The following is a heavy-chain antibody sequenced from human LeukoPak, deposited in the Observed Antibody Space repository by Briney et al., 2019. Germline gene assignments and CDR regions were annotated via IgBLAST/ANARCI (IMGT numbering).Heavy chain of an antibody. Sequence: SETLSLTCTVSGGSISSSSYYWGWIRQPPGKGLEWIGSIYYSGSTYYNPSLKSRVTISVDTSKNQFSLKLSSVTAADTAVYYCARWAYGSGSYYNPNNWFDPWGQGTLVTVSS. J-gene: IGHJ5*02. CDR2: IYYSGST. CDR3: ARWAYGSGSYYNPNNWFDP. D-gene: IGHD3-10*01. V-gene: IGHV4-39*01. CDR1: GGSISSSSYY.